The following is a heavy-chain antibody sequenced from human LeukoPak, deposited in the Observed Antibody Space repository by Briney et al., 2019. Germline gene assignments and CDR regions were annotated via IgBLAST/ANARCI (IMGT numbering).Heavy chain of an antibody. CDR1: GGGFTFTSHA. J-gene: IGHJ3*02. Sequence: SVRVSCTAAGGGFTFTSHAISGVRQAPGQGLWWMGGLFPIYGSPNYAQKFQGGVTITSDESTRTVYMELSSLRLEDSAVHYCAGFFYDNSGDAFDIWGQGTVVTVSS. D-gene: IGHD3-22*01. CDR2: LFPIYGSP. V-gene: IGHV1-69*13. CDR3: AGFFYDNSGDAFDI.